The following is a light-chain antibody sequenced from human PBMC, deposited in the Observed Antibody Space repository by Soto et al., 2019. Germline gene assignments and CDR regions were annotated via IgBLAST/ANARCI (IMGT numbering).Light chain of an antibody. Sequence: DIQMTQSPSSLSASLGDRVTITCRASQRIISYLNWYQQKPGKAPKLLIYAASSLQSGVPSRFSGSGSGTDFTLTISSLQPEDFATYYCQQSYSTPPVTFGGGTKVDIK. CDR1: QRIISY. J-gene: IGKJ4*01. V-gene: IGKV1-39*01. CDR3: QQSYSTPPVT. CDR2: AAS.